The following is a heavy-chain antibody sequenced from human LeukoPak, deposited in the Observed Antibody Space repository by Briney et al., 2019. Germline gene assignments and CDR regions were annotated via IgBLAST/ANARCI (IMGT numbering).Heavy chain of an antibody. CDR1: GYSFTSYW. J-gene: IGHJ4*02. V-gene: IGHV5-51*01. D-gene: IGHD3-9*01. CDR2: IYPGDSDT. Sequence: PGESLKISCKGSGYSFTSYWIGWVRQMPGKGLEWMGIIYPGDSDTRYSPSFQRQVTISADKSISTAYLQWSSLKASDTAMYYCARRARPYYDILHLDYWGQGTLVTVSS. CDR3: ARRARPYYDILHLDY.